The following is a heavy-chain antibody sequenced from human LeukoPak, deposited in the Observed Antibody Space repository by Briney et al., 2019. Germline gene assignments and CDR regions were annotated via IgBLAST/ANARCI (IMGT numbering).Heavy chain of an antibody. J-gene: IGHJ3*02. V-gene: IGHV1-2*02. CDR2: INPNSGVT. CDR1: GYTFTGYY. CDR3: AREMGATLDAFDI. D-gene: IGHD1-26*01. Sequence: ASVKVSCKASGYTFTGYYMHWVRQAPGQGLEWMGWINPNSGVTDFAQKFQGRVTMTRDMSTSTVYMELSSLRSEDTAVYYCAREMGATLDAFDIWGQGTMVTVSS.